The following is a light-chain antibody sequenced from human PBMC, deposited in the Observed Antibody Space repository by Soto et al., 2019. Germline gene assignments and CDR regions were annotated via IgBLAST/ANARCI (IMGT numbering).Light chain of an antibody. Sequence: ERVLTQSPATLCASPVERVTLSCRASQSVASSVAWYQQKPGQAPRLILYGASTRATGFPARFSGSGSGTDFTLTISRLEPEDFAVYYCQQYGSSGTFGQGTKVDI. V-gene: IGKV3-20*01. CDR3: QQYGSSGT. CDR2: GAS. J-gene: IGKJ1*01. CDR1: QSVASS.